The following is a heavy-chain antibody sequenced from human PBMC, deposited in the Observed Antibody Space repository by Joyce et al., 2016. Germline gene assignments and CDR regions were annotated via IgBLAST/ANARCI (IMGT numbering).Heavy chain of an antibody. CDR2: INSDGSAA. D-gene: IGHD3-22*01. Sequence: EVQLVEYGGGLVQTGGSLRLSCADSGLSFSYYWRHWVRQVPGKGLVWVARINSDGSAANYADSVKGRFTISRDNAKNTLYLQMNGLRDDDTAVYYCSRAGITTGYFDYWGQGTLVTVSS. J-gene: IGHJ4*02. V-gene: IGHV3-74*01. CDR3: SRAGITTGYFDY. CDR1: GLSFSYYW.